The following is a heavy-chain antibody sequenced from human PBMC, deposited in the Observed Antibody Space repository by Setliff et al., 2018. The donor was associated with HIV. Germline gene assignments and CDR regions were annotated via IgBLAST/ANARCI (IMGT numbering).Heavy chain of an antibody. Sequence: SETLSLTCAFYGGSLNGFYWGWIRQSPGKGLEWIGEVNHRGSTKYNPSLKSRVTIRVDMSKNQFSLEVTAVTAADTAVYYCVRGWDDKVSTISAPYYYYMDVWGKGTTVTVSS. V-gene: IGHV4-34*01. CDR1: GGSLNGFY. J-gene: IGHJ6*03. CDR2: VNHRGST. CDR3: VRGWDDKVSTISAPYYYYMDV. D-gene: IGHD5-12*01.